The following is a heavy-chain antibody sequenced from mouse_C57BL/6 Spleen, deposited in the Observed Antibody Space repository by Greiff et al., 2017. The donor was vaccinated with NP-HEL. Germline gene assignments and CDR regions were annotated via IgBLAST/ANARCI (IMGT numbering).Heavy chain of an antibody. CDR1: GYAFSSSW. CDR3: AKLGADY. CDR2: IYPGDGDT. D-gene: IGHD4-1*01. Sequence: QVQLQQSGPELVKPGASVKISCKASGYAFSSSWMNWVKQRPGKGLEWIGRIYPGDGDTTYNGKFKGKATLTADKSSSTAYMQLSSLTSEDSAVYFCAKLGADYWGQGTTLTVSS. J-gene: IGHJ2*01. V-gene: IGHV1-82*01.